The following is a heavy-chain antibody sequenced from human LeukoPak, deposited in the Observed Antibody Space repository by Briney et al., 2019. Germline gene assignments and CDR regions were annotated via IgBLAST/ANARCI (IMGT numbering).Heavy chain of an antibody. V-gene: IGHV4-59*01. CDR2: IYYSGST. Sequence: PSETLSLTCTVSGGSISSYYWSWIRQPPGKGLEWIGYIYYSGSTNYNPSLKSRVTISVDTSKNQFSLKLSSVTAADTAVYYCASSIVVAVPDAFDVWGQGTMVTVSS. J-gene: IGHJ3*01. D-gene: IGHD3-22*01. CDR3: ASSIVVAVPDAFDV. CDR1: GGSISSYY.